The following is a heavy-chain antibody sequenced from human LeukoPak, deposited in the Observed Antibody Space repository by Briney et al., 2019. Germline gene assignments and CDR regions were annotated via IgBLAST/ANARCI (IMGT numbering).Heavy chain of an antibody. CDR1: GGSFSGYY. J-gene: IGHJ4*02. Sequence: PSETLSLTCAVYGGSFSGYYWSWIRQPPGKGLEWIGEINHSGSTNYNPSLKSRVTISVDTSKNQFSLKLSSVTAADTAVYYCARGRGGWLRSNKYFDYWGQGTLVTVSS. CDR3: ARGRGGWLRSNKYFDY. CDR2: INHSGST. D-gene: IGHD5-12*01. V-gene: IGHV4-34*01.